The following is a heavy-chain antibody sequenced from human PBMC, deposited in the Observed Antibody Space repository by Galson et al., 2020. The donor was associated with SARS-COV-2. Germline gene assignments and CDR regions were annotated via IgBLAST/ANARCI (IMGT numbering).Heavy chain of an antibody. Sequence: KIGESLKISCAASGFTFSDYYMTWLRQAPGKGLEWVSYISSSGRTIYYADSVKGRFTISRDNAKNSLYLQMNSLRAEDTAVYYCASRDMVADTYWYFDLWGRGTLVTVSS. J-gene: IGHJ2*01. D-gene: IGHD5-12*01. CDR2: ISSSGRTI. V-gene: IGHV3-11*01. CDR1: GFTFSDYY. CDR3: ASRDMVADTYWYFDL.